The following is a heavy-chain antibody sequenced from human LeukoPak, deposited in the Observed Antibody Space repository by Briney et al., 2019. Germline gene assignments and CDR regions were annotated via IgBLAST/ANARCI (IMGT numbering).Heavy chain of an antibody. CDR3: AKDMYPYYYYGMDV. V-gene: IGHV3-9*01. D-gene: IGHD2-8*01. Sequence: GRSLRLSCAASGFTFDDYAMHWVRQAPGKGLEWVSGISWNSGSIGYADSVKGRFTISRDNAKNSLYLQMNSLRAEDTALYYCAKDMYPYYYYGMDVWGQGTTVTVSS. J-gene: IGHJ6*02. CDR1: GFTFDDYA. CDR2: ISWNSGSI.